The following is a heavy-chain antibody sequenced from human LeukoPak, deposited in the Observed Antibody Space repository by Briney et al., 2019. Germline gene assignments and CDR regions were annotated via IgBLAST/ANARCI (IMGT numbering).Heavy chain of an antibody. Sequence: PGGSLRLSCAASGFTFSSYAMHWVRQAPGKGLEWVAVISYDGSNKYYADSVKGRFTISRDNSKNTLYLQMNSLRAEDTAVYYCARVPYCSSTSCPYYFDYWGQGTLVTVSS. D-gene: IGHD2-2*01. V-gene: IGHV3-30*04. CDR1: GFTFSSYA. CDR3: ARVPYCSSTSCPYYFDY. CDR2: ISYDGSNK. J-gene: IGHJ4*02.